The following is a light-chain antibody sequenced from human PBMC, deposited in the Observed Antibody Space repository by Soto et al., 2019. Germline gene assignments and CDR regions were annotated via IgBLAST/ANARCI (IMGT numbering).Light chain of an antibody. J-gene: IGKJ1*01. CDR2: GAF. V-gene: IGKV3-11*01. CDR3: QQSYSTPWT. Sequence: EVVLTESPATLSLSPGEGATLSCRASQSIRTSLAWYQQKPGQAPSLLIYGAFTRATGIPARFSGSGSGTDFTLTISSLQPEDFATYYCQQSYSTPWTFGQGTKVDIK. CDR1: QSIRTS.